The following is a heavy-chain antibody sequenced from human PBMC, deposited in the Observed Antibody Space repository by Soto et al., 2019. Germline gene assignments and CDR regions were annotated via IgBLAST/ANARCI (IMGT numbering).Heavy chain of an antibody. CDR1: GFTFSSFA. CDR2: ISDDGTNK. V-gene: IGHV3-30*04. D-gene: IGHD2-21*02. J-gene: IGHJ4*02. Sequence: GGSLRLSCKGSGFTFSSFAIQWVRQAPGKGLEWVAAISDDGTNKYTADSVNGRFTISRDNSRNTVYLQVNSLRIEDTAVYYCARRLTTTVTAMGYWGQGTPVTVSS. CDR3: ARRLTTTVTAMGY.